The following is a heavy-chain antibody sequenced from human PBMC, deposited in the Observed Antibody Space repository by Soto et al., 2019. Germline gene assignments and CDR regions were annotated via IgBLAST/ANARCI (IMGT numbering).Heavy chain of an antibody. Sequence: GESLKISCKVSGYSFTSYWIGWVRQMPGKGLEWMGIIYPGDSDTRYSPSFQGQVTISADKSISTAYLQWSSLKASDTAMYYCARPAEYCSSTSCYLDVWGKGTTVTVSS. CDR2: IYPGDSDT. CDR3: ARPAEYCSSTSCYLDV. D-gene: IGHD2-2*01. J-gene: IGHJ6*04. V-gene: IGHV5-51*01. CDR1: GYSFTSYW.